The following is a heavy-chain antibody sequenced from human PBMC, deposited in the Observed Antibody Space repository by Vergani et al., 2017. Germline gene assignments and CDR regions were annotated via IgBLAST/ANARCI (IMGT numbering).Heavy chain of an antibody. CDR1: GFSFTTYA. D-gene: IGHD5-24*01. CDR3: AKDSREGYKKGGFDY. V-gene: IGHV3-23*01. CDR2: INTNGDYT. Sequence: EVQLLESGGDLVQPGGSLRLSCAASGFSFTTYAMSWVRQAPGKGLEWVSTINTNGDYTRYGDSVKGRFTISRDNSKNTLYLQMNSLRAEDTAVYYCAKDSREGYKKGGFDYWGQGTLVTVSS. J-gene: IGHJ4*02.